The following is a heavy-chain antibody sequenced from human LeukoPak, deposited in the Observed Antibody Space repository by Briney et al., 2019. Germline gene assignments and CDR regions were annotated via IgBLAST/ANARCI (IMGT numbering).Heavy chain of an antibody. J-gene: IGHJ4*02. V-gene: IGHV1-69*05. CDR2: IIPIFGTA. D-gene: IGHD6-13*01. CDR3: ARDGGDRSSWRREYHFDY. Sequence: GASVKVSCKASGGTFSSYAISWVRQAPGQGLEWMGGIIPIFGTANYAQKFQGRVTITTDESTSTAYMELSSLRSEDTAVYYCARDGGDRSSWRREYHFDYWGQGILVTVSS. CDR1: GGTFSSYA.